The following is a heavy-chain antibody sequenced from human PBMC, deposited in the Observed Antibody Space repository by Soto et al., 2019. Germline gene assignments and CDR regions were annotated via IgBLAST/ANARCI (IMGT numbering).Heavy chain of an antibody. D-gene: IGHD5-12*01. V-gene: IGHV1-69*13. CDR2: IIPIFGTA. J-gene: IGHJ6*02. CDR1: GGTFSSYA. CDR3: ASIGVQMATIQNYYYYGMDV. Sequence: ASVKVSCKASGGTFSSYAISWVRQAPGQGLEWMGGIIPIFGTANYAQKFQGRVTITADESTSTAYMELSSLRSEDTAVYYCASIGVQMATIQNYYYYGMDVWGQGTTVTVS.